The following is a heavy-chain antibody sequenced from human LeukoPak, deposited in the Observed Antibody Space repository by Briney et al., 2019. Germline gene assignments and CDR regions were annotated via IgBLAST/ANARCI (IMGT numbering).Heavy chain of an antibody. V-gene: IGHV1-8*01. CDR2: MNPNSGNT. D-gene: IGHD1-26*01. CDR3: ARDASGSYFDY. J-gene: IGHJ4*02. CDR1: GYTFTSYD. Sequence: ASVKVSCKASGYTFTSYDIHWVRQATGQGLEWMGWMNPNSGNTGYAQKFQGRVTMTRNTSISTAYMELSSLGSEDTAVYYCARDASGSYFDYWGQGTLVTVSS.